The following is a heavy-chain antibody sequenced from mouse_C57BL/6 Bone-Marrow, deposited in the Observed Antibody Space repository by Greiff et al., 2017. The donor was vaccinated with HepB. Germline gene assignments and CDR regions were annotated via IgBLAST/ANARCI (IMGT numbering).Heavy chain of an antibody. V-gene: IGHV1-54*01. CDR1: GYAFTNYL. CDR3: ARLGTTVVAHWYFDV. Sequence: VKVVESGAELVRPGTSVKVSCKASGYAFTNYLIEWVKQRPGQGLEWIGVINPGSGGTNYNEKFKGKATLTADKSSSTAYMQLSSLTSEDSAVYFCARLGTTVVAHWYFDVWGTGTTVTVSS. CDR2: INPGSGGT. J-gene: IGHJ1*03. D-gene: IGHD1-1*01.